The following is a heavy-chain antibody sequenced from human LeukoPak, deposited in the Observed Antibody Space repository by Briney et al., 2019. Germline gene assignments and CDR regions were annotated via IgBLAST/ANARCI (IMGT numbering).Heavy chain of an antibody. D-gene: IGHD3-10*01. V-gene: IGHV3-30-3*01. CDR2: ISYDGSNK. Sequence: GGSLRLSCAASGFTFSSSAMHWVRQAPGKGLEWVAVISYDGSNKYYGDSVQGRFNISRDNSKNTLYLQMNSPRAEDTAVYYCARAFSMVRGVIGGYFDYWGQGTLVTVSS. CDR3: ARAFSMVRGVIGGYFDY. CDR1: GFTFSSSA. J-gene: IGHJ4*02.